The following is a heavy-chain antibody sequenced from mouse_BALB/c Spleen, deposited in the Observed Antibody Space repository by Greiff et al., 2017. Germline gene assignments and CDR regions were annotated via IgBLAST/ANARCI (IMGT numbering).Heavy chain of an antibody. CDR1: GFNIKDTY. Sequence: EVQLQQSGAELVKPGASVKLSCTASGFNIKDTYMHWVKQRPEQGLEWIGRIDPANGNTKYDPKFQGKATITADTSSNTAYLQLSSLTSEDTAVYYCARGDGYYPLAMDDWGQGTSVTVSS. J-gene: IGHJ4*01. D-gene: IGHD2-3*01. CDR3: ARGDGYYPLAMDD. V-gene: IGHV14-3*02. CDR2: IDPANGNT.